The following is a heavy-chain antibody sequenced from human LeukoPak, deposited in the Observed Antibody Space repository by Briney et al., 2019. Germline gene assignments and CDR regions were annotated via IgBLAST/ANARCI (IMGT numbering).Heavy chain of an antibody. CDR1: GLTLSSYA. J-gene: IGHJ5*02. V-gene: IGHV3-23*01. CDR3: ARDRSPCSGGRCYSYNWFDP. Sequence: GGSLRLSCAASGLTLSSYAMRWVRQAPGKGLEWVSSISGSGGSTYYADSVKGRFTISRDNSKNTLYLQMNSLRAEDTAVYYCARDRSPCSGGRCYSYNWFDPWGQGTLVTVSS. CDR2: ISGSGGST. D-gene: IGHD2-15*01.